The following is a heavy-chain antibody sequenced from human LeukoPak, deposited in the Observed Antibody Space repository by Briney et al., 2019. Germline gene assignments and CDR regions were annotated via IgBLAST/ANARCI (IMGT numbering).Heavy chain of an antibody. Sequence: SVKGRFTISRDNSKSTLYLQMSSLRAEDTAVYYCARGKRVFDWLLPFYFDYWGQGTLVTVSS. CDR3: ARGKRVFDWLLPFYFDY. V-gene: IGHV3-30*07. J-gene: IGHJ4*02. D-gene: IGHD3-9*01.